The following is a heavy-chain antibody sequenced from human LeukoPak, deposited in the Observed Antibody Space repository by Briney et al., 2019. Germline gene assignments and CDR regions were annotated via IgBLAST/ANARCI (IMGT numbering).Heavy chain of an antibody. CDR3: ARGPSRGWFDP. CDR2: INAGNGNT. J-gene: IGHJ5*02. CDR1: GYTFTNYA. D-gene: IGHD3-10*01. V-gene: IGHV1-3*01. Sequence: GASVKVSCKASGYTFTNYAMHWVRQAPGQRLEWMGWINAGNGNTKYSQKFQGRVTITRDTSASIAYMELSSLRSEDTAVYYCARGPSRGWFDPWGQGTLVTVSS.